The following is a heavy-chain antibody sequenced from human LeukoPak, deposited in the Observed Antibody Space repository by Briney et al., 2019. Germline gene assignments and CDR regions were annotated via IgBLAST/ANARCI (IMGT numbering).Heavy chain of an antibody. Sequence: GGSLRLSCAASGFTFDDYGMSWVRQAPGKGLEWVSGINWNGGSTGYADSVKGRFTISRDNAKNSLYLQMNSLRAEDTAVYYCARGDRSGWYFDYWGQGTLVTVSS. D-gene: IGHD6-19*01. CDR2: INWNGGST. CDR1: GFTFDDYG. J-gene: IGHJ4*02. V-gene: IGHV3-20*04. CDR3: ARGDRSGWYFDY.